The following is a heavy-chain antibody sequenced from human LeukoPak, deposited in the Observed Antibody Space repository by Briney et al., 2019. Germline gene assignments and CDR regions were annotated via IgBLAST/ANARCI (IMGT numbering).Heavy chain of an antibody. CDR2: IDYSGST. Sequence: SGTLSLTCTVSGGSFSSYYWSWIRQSPGKGLEWIGYIDYSGSTIYNPSLKSQFTISVDTSKNQFSLNLSSVTAADTAVYYCARHGSDWTFDYWGQGTLVTVSS. D-gene: IGHD6-19*01. CDR1: GGSFSSYY. CDR3: ARHGSDWTFDY. V-gene: IGHV4-59*08. J-gene: IGHJ4*02.